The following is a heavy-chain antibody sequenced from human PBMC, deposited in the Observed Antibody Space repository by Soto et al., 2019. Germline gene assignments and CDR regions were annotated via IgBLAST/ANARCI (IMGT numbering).Heavy chain of an antibody. J-gene: IGHJ6*03. CDR2: ISAYNGNT. CDR1: GYTFTSYG. V-gene: IGHV1-18*01. CDR3: ARVLGGYDFLSNYYYYMDV. Sequence: QVQLVQSGAEVKKPGASVKVSCKASGYTFTSYGISWVRQAPGQGLEWMGWISAYNGNTNYAQKLQGRVTMTTDTATRTAYMELRSLRSDDTAVYYCARVLGGYDFLSNYYYYMDVWGKGTTVTVSS. D-gene: IGHD5-12*01.